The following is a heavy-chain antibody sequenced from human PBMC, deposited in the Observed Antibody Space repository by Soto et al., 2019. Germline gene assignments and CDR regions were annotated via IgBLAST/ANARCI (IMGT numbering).Heavy chain of an antibody. J-gene: IGHJ4*02. CDR3: TRDTMTTLN. CDR1: GFTFSTYW. Sequence: TGGSLRLSCAASGFTFSTYWMTWVRQAPGKGLEWVANIKPDGSEKYYVDSVRGRFTISRDNTKNSLYLQMNSLRAEDTAVYYCTRDTMTTLNWGQGTLVTVSS. V-gene: IGHV3-7*01. D-gene: IGHD4-17*01. CDR2: IKPDGSEK.